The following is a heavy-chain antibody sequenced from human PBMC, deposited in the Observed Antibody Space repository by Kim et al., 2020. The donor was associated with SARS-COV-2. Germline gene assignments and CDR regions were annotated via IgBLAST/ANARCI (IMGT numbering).Heavy chain of an antibody. CDR3: ARDHYGSGRHLYGMDV. D-gene: IGHD3-10*01. V-gene: IGHV4-59*01. J-gene: IGHJ6*02. Sequence: HKSRVTLSVDTSTNQFSLKLSSVTAADTAVYYCARDHYGSGRHLYGMDVWGQGTTVTVSS.